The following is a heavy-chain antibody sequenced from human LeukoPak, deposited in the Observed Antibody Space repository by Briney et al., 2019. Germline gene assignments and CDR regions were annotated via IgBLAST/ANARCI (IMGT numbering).Heavy chain of an antibody. J-gene: IGHJ5*02. CDR2: IGSSGSSI. D-gene: IGHD5-24*01. Sequence: PGGPLRFSVAASGFTFSSYGLNGFPQAPGKGLEGCSYIGSSGSSIYYAGSVKGRFTFSRDNAKNSLYLQMNSLRAEDTAIYYCARGRRDGYNIPPWLDPWGRGTLVTVSS. V-gene: IGHV3-48*03. CDR1: GFTFSSYG. CDR3: ARGRRDGYNIPPWLDP.